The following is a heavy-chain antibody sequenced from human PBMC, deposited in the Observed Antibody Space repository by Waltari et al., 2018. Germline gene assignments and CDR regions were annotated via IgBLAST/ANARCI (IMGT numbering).Heavy chain of an antibody. D-gene: IGHD6-13*01. J-gene: IGHJ4*02. CDR1: GFPFRSYA. CDR3: AKDRSFMPGSWHPLDY. Sequence: EVQLLESGGGLVQPGGSLSLSCAAAGFPFRSYAMPWVRQAPGKGPEWVSVISGTSATTHYADSVKGRFTISRDNSKNTLYLQMNSLRVEDTAVYYCAKDRSFMPGSWHPLDYWGQGALVTVSS. V-gene: IGHV3-23*01. CDR2: ISGTSATT.